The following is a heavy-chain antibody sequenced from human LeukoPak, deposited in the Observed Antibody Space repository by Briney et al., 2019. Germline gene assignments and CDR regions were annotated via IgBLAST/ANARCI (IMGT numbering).Heavy chain of an antibody. Sequence: GESLKISCEGSGCSFTSYWIAWVRQMPGKGLEWMGIIYPGDSDTRYSPSFQGQVTISADKSISTAYLQWRSLKASDTAMYYCARQWYEDTAMVDYWGQGTLVTVSS. CDR2: IYPGDSDT. D-gene: IGHD5-18*01. V-gene: IGHV5-51*01. CDR3: ARQWYEDTAMVDY. CDR1: GCSFTSYW. J-gene: IGHJ4*02.